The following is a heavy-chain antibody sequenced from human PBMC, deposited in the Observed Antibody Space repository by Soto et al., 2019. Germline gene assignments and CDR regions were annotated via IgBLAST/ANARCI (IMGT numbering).Heavy chain of an antibody. Sequence: EVQLVESGGGLVKPGGSLRLSCTVSGFIVSSAWMNWVRQAPGKGLEWVGRIKSKIDGGTTDYAAPVQGRFTISLEDSKNMLYQQMESLRTEDTAVYYCTPAPQRALTEDTARSWGQGTLVTVSS. CDR1: GFIVSSAW. CDR3: TPAPQRALTEDTARS. V-gene: IGHV3-15*07. J-gene: IGHJ5*02. CDR2: IKSKIDGGTT. D-gene: IGHD2-21*02.